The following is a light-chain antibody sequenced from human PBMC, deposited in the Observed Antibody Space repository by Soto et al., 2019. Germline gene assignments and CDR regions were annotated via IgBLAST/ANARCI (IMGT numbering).Light chain of an antibody. CDR3: QSCDSSLSGSGV. V-gene: IGLV1-40*01. J-gene: IGLJ1*01. CDR2: GNR. Sequence: QSVLTQPPSVSGAPGQRVTISCTGSSSNIGAGYDVHWYQRLPGTAPKLLIYGNRNRPSGVPDRFSGSKSGTSASLAITGLQAEDEATYYCQSCDSSLSGSGVFGTGTKLTVL. CDR1: SSNIGAGYD.